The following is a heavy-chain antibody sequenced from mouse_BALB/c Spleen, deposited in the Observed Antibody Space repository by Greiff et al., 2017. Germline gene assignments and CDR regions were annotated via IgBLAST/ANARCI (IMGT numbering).Heavy chain of an antibody. V-gene: IGHV3-2*02. Sequence: EVKLVESGPGLVKPSQSLSLTCTVTGYSITSDYAWNWIRQFPGNKLEWMGYISYSGSTSYNPSLKSRISITRDTSKNQFFLQLNSVTTEDTATYYCARGNYGSSPFAYWGQGTLVTVSA. J-gene: IGHJ3*01. CDR3: ARGNYGSSPFAY. D-gene: IGHD1-1*01. CDR1: GYSITSDYA. CDR2: ISYSGST.